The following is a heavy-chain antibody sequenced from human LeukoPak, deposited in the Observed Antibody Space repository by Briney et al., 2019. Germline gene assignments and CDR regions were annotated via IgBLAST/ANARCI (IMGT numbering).Heavy chain of an antibody. Sequence: GASVKVSCKASGGTFSSYAISWVRQAPGQGLEWMGGIIPIFGTANYAQKFQGRVTITADESTSTAYMELSSLRSEDTAVYYCAREKGEHRWELLRPWFDPWGQGNLVTVSS. J-gene: IGHJ5*02. CDR1: GGTFSSYA. CDR3: AREKGEHRWELLRPWFDP. CDR2: IIPIFGTA. D-gene: IGHD1-26*01. V-gene: IGHV1-69*13.